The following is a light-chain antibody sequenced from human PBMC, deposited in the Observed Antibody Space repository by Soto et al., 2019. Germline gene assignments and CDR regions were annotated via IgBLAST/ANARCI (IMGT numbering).Light chain of an antibody. CDR2: STN. CDR1: SGSVSAYDY. V-gene: IGLV8-61*01. CDR3: GLYMGSGIWV. J-gene: IGLJ3*02. Sequence: QTVVTQEPSISVSPGGTVTLTCGLSSGSVSAYDYPSWFQQTPGRAPRTLIYSTNSRSSGVPDRFSGSILGGKAALTITGSRADDESDYYCGLYMGSGIWVFGGGTKLTVL.